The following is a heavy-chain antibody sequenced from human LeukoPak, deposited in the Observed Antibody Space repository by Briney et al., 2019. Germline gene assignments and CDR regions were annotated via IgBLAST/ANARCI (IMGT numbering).Heavy chain of an antibody. Sequence: ASVKVSCKASGYTFTSYDINCVRQATGQGLEWMEWMNPNSGNTGYAQKFQGRVTMTRNTSISTAYMELSSLRSEDTAVYYCARGTLRDYYDSSGSDYWGQGTLVTVSS. CDR2: MNPNSGNT. V-gene: IGHV1-8*01. D-gene: IGHD3-22*01. CDR1: GYTFTSYD. CDR3: ARGTLRDYYDSSGSDY. J-gene: IGHJ4*02.